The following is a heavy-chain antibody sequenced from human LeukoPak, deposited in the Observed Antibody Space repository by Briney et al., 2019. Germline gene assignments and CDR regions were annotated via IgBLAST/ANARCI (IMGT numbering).Heavy chain of an antibody. CDR2: IYYSGST. CDR1: GGFISSSSYY. V-gene: IGHV4-39*01. D-gene: IGHD5-18*01. CDR3: ARHIPRYSYGYAVWFDP. Sequence: KPSETLSLTCTVSGGFISSSSYYWGWIRQPPGKGLEWIGSIYYSGSTYYNPSLKSRVTISVDTSKNQFSLKLSSVTAADTAVYYCARHIPRYSYGYAVWFDPWGQGTLVTVSS. J-gene: IGHJ5*02.